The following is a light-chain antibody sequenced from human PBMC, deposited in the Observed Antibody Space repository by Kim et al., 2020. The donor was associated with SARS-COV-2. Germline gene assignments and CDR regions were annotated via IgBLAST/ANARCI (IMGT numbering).Light chain of an antibody. CDR2: YDS. Sequence: PGKTARITCGGNNIGSKSVHWYQQKPGQAPVLVIYYDSDRASGIPERFSGSNSGNTATLTISRVEAGDEADYYCQVWDSSSDHRVFGGGTQLTVL. J-gene: IGLJ3*02. V-gene: IGLV3-21*04. CDR3: QVWDSSSDHRV. CDR1: NIGSKS.